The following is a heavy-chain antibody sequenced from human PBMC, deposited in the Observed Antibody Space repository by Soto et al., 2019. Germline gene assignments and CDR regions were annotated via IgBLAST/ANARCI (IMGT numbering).Heavy chain of an antibody. CDR2: FDPEDGET. CDR1: GYTLTELS. CDR3: ATRSPRSNYYYYGMDA. D-gene: IGHD4-4*01. V-gene: IGHV1-24*01. J-gene: IGHJ6*02. Sequence: ASVKVSCKVSGYTLTELSMHWVRQAPGKGLGWMGGFDPEDGETIYAQKFQGRVTMTEDTSTDTAYMELSSLRSEDTAVYYCATRSPRSNYYYYGMDAWGQGTTVTVSS.